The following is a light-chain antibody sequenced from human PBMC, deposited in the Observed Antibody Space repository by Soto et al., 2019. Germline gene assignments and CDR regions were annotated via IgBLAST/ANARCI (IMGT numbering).Light chain of an antibody. CDR3: TSYTSTTFVV. CDR2: EVS. Sequence: QSALTQPASVSGSPGQSITIFCTGTSSDVGGFNYVSWYQRHPGKAPKLMIYEVSNRPSGVSNRFSGSKSGDTASLTISGLQAEDEAHYYCTSYTSTTFVVFGGGTKLTVL. J-gene: IGLJ2*01. CDR1: SSDVGGFNY. V-gene: IGLV2-14*01.